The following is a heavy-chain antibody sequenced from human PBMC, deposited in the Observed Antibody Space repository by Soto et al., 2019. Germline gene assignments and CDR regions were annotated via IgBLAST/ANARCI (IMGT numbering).Heavy chain of an antibody. Sequence: GGSLRLSCTASGFTFSTYAMGWVRQAPGKGLEWVSTISDSGSTYYADSVKGRFTISRDNSENTLYLQMNSLRAEDTAVYYCAKGPSPSGGFERIDQWGQGTLVTVSS. D-gene: IGHD5-12*01. CDR1: GFTFSTYA. CDR3: AKGPSPSGGFERIDQ. CDR2: ISDSGST. V-gene: IGHV3-23*01. J-gene: IGHJ4*02.